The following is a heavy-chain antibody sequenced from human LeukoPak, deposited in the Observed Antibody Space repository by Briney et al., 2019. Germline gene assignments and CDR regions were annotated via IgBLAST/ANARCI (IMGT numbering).Heavy chain of an antibody. CDR1: GFTFSSYW. Sequence: PGGSLRLSCAASGFTFSSYWMHWVRQAPGKGLVWVSRLYIDGSSTTYADSVKGRFTISRDNAKNTLYLQMNSLRAEDTAVYYCARSHYSGSRFDYWGQGTLVTVSS. J-gene: IGHJ4*02. V-gene: IGHV3-74*01. CDR3: ARSHYSGSRFDY. D-gene: IGHD1-26*01. CDR2: LYIDGSST.